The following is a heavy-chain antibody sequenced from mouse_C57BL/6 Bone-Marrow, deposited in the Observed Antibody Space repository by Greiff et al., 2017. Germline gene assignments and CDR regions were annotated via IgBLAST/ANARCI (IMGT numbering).Heavy chain of an antibody. CDR2: IDPENGDT. J-gene: IGHJ4*01. Sequence: VQLQQSGAELVRPGASVKLSCTASGFNIKDDYMHWVKQRPEQGLEWIGWIDPENGDTEYASKFQGKATITADTSSITAYLQLSSLTSEDTADYYCTTGAMDYWGQGTSVTVSS. CDR3: TTGAMDY. V-gene: IGHV14-4*01. CDR1: GFNIKDDY.